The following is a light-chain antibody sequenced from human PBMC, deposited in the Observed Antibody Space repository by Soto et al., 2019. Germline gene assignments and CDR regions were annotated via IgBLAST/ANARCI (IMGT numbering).Light chain of an antibody. CDR3: QQYRSPPLT. CDR1: QSFTISY. J-gene: IGKJ4*01. CDR2: GAS. Sequence: EMGLTQCPGTLSLSAGERATLFCRASQSFTISYLAWYQQKPGQPPSLLIYGASSRATGIPDRFSRSGSGTHFTLTISTLEPEDLAVYHCQQYRSPPLTLGGGTKVDSK. V-gene: IGKV3-20*01.